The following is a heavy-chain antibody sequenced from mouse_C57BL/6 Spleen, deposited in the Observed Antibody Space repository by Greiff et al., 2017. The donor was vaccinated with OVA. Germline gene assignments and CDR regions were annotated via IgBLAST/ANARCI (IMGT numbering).Heavy chain of an antibody. CDR2: IYPGDGDT. D-gene: IGHD1-1*01. V-gene: IGHV1-82*01. CDR3: ASSSYEYFDD. CDR1: GYAFSSSW. J-gene: IGHJ2*01. Sequence: VKLIESGPELVKPGASVKISCKASGYAFSSSWMNWVKQRPGKGLEWIGRIYPGDGDTNCNRQFKGKATLTADKSSSTAYMQLSSLTSEDSAVYFSASSSYEYFDDWGKGTTLTVSS.